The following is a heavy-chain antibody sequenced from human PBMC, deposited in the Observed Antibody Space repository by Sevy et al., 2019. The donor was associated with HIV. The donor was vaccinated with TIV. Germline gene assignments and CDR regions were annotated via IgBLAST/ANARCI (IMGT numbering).Heavy chain of an antibody. J-gene: IGHJ3*02. CDR1: GFTFYNYA. CDR3: AGARYDSSGSFDAFDI. V-gene: IGHV3-23*01. CDR2: IFRCGETT. Sequence: GGSLRLSCAASGFTFYNYAMNWVRQAPGKGLEWVATIFRCGETTYYADSVKARFTISTDNSKDTPYLQMNSLRTEDTALYYCAGARYDSSGSFDAFDIWGQGTMVTVSS. D-gene: IGHD3-22*01.